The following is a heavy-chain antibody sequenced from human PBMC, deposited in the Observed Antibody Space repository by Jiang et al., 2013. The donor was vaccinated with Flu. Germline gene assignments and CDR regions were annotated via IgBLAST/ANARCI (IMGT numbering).Heavy chain of an antibody. V-gene: IGHV3-11*01. CDR3: TRDPRTLDY. J-gene: IGHJ4*02. CDR1: GFTFSDSY. Sequence: QLLESGGGLVKPGGSLRLSCAASGFTFSDSYMTWIRRAPGKGLECLSYISGGGDVIKYADSVKGRFTISRDNAKKSLYLQMNGLRAEDTAVYYCTRDPRTLDYWGQGTPVTVSS. CDR2: ISGGGDVI.